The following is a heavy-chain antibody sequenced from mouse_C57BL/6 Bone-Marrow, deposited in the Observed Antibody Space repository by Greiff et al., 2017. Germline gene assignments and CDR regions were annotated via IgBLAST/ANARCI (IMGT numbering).Heavy chain of an antibody. V-gene: IGHV1-4*01. J-gene: IGHJ3*01. Sequence: QVQLKQSGAELARPGASVKMSCKASGYTFTSYTMHWVKQRPGQGLEWIGYINPSSGYTKYNQKFKDKATLTADKSSSTAYMQLSSLTSEDSAVYFCAGGLRRWFAYWGQGTLVTVSA. D-gene: IGHD2-4*01. CDR1: GYTFTSYT. CDR3: AGGLRRWFAY. CDR2: INPSSGYT.